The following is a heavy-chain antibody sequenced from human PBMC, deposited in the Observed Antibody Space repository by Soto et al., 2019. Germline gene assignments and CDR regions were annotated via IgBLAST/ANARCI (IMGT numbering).Heavy chain of an antibody. J-gene: IGHJ4*02. V-gene: IGHV1-69*13. Sequence: SVKVSCKAYGGTFSSYGISWVRQAPGQGLEWMGGIIPLFGTTNFAHKFKGRVTITADESTSTVYMELNSLRDEDTAVYYCARDQHYYDSSGSFDYWGQGTLVTVSS. CDR1: GGTFSSYG. CDR2: IIPLFGTT. CDR3: ARDQHYYDSSGSFDY. D-gene: IGHD3-22*01.